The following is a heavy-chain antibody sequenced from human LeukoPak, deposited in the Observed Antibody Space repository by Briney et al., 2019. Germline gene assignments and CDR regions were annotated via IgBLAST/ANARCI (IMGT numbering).Heavy chain of an antibody. CDR1: GYTFTGYY. CDR2: INPNSGGT. CDR3: ARDGSYYGSGSYYKADY. V-gene: IGHV1-2*02. Sequence: ASVKVSCKASGYTFTGYYMHWVRLAPGQGLEWMGWINPNSGGTNYAQKFQGRVTMTRDTSTSTAYMELSRLRSDDTAVYYCARDGSYYGSGSYYKADYWGQGTLVTVST. D-gene: IGHD3-10*01. J-gene: IGHJ4*02.